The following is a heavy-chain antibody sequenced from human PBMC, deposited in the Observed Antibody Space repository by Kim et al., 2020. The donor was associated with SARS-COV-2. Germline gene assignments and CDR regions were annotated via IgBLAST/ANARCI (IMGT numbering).Heavy chain of an antibody. Sequence: DSVKGRFTISRDNAKNSLYLQMNSLRAEDTAVYYCARSPDYYDSSGYYGYWGQGTLVTVSS. D-gene: IGHD3-22*01. J-gene: IGHJ4*02. V-gene: IGHV3-11*06. CDR3: ARSPDYYDSSGYYGY.